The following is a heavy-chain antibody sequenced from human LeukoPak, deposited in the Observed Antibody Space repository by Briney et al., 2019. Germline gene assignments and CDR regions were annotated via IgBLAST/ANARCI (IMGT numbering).Heavy chain of an antibody. CDR1: GASITSRF. CDR3: ASDFTQGGGVLED. D-gene: IGHD3-3*01. J-gene: IGHJ4*02. CDR2: VSSTTSP. Sequence: SETLSLTCTVSGASITSRFWTWVRQPPGKGREWIGCVSSTTSPTYNPSLESRVTMSLDTSKSQFSLRLASMTAADTAIYYCASDFTQGGGVLEDWGPGTLVVVSS. V-gene: IGHV4-59*11.